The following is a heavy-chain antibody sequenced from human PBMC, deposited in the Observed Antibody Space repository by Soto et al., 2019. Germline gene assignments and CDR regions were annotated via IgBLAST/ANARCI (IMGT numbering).Heavy chain of an antibody. Sequence: QVQLVESGGGVVQPGRSLRLSCAASGFTFSSYAMHWVRQAPGKGLEWVAVISYDGSNKYYADSVKGRFTISRDNSKNTLYLQMNSLRAEDTAVYYCARAGGGYYYDSSLGWFDPWGQGTLVTVSS. V-gene: IGHV3-30-3*01. CDR1: GFTFSSYA. J-gene: IGHJ5*02. D-gene: IGHD3-22*01. CDR2: ISYDGSNK. CDR3: ARAGGGYYYDSSLGWFDP.